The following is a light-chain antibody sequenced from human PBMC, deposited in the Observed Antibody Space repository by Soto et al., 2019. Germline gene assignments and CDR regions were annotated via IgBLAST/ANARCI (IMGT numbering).Light chain of an antibody. CDR3: LCYITYPWT. Sequence: DIQMTQSPSTLSASVGGRVTITCRASQSCRNSLAWYQQKAGKAPTLLIYDASTLQSGVPSRFSGSGSGTEFSLTISSLQPEDFATYYCLCYITYPWTFGQGTKVEIK. V-gene: IGKV1-5*01. J-gene: IGKJ1*01. CDR1: QSCRNS. CDR2: DAS.